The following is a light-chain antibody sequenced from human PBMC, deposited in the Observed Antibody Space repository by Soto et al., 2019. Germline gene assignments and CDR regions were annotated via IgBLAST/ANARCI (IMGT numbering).Light chain of an antibody. CDR1: QSVNSNY. V-gene: IGKV3-20*01. Sequence: EIVLTQSPGTLSLSPGERATLSCRASQSVNSNYLAWYQQKSGQAPRLLIYGASSRDTGIADRFSGSGSGTDFTVTISRLEPEDFPARYWLLKGSVPMTVGERTGVKIK. CDR3: LLKGSVPMT. CDR2: GAS. J-gene: IGKJ5*01.